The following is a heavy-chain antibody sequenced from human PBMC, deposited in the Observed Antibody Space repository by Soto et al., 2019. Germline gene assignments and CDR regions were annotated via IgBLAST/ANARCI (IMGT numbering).Heavy chain of an antibody. D-gene: IGHD1-1*01. V-gene: IGHV3-23*01. CDR1: GFTFSTYA. Sequence: EVQLLESGGGLVQPGGSLRLSCAASGFTFSTYAMNWVRQAPGNGLEWVSAISGSGGSIHYADSVKGRFTISRDNSKNTLYLQMNSLRDEDTAVYPGVKGYWKGDVWGQGTTVTVSS. CDR2: ISGSGGSI. CDR3: VKGYWKGDV. J-gene: IGHJ6*02.